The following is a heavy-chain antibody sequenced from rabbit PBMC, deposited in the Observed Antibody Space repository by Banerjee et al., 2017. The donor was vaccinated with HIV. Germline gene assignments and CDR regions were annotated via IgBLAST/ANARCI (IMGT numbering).Heavy chain of an antibody. CDR1: GSDFSSNA. J-gene: IGHJ4*01. CDR3: ARDRDGDAGYGSLAL. D-gene: IGHD7-1*01. CDR2: IYSSNGDK. Sequence: QEQLEESGGDLVQPEGSLTLTCTASGSDFSSNAMCWVRQAPGKGLELIACIYSSNGDKWYASWVNGRFTISRSTSLNTVDLKMTSLTVADTATYFCARDRDGDAGYGSLALWGQGTLVTVS. V-gene: IGHV1S47*01.